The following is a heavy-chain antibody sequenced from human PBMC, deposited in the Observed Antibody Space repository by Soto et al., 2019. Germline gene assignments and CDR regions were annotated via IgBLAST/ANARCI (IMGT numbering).Heavy chain of an antibody. CDR2: ISLDSATV. V-gene: IGHV3-48*02. CDR3: ARDHRWAFDY. J-gene: IGHJ4*02. D-gene: IGHD3-16*01. CDR1: GFTFDRYA. Sequence: EVQLVESGGGLVQPGGYLRLSCVASGFTFDRYAMNWVRQAPGKGLEWLSWISLDSATVEYSDSVTGRFTMSRDDAKNLLNLQMNSLKDEDTAVYYCARDHRWAFDYWGQGTRVTVTS.